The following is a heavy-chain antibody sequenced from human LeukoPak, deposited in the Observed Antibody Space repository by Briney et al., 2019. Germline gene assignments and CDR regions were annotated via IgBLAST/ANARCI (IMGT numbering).Heavy chain of an antibody. J-gene: IGHJ4*02. CDR1: GFTFGNYA. CDR2: ISGGGAST. V-gene: IGHV3-23*01. Sequence: GGSLRLSCAASGFTFGNYAMSWVRQAPGKGLEWVSAISGGGASTYYADSVKGRFIISRDNSKSTVYLQMNSLRVEDTALYYCAKDQMYYDILTGHTAEYWGQGTLVTV. CDR3: AKDQMYYDILTGHTAEY. D-gene: IGHD3-9*01.